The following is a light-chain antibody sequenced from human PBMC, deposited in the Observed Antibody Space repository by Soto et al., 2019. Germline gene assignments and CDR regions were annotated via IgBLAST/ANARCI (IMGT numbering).Light chain of an antibody. V-gene: IGKV1-39*01. CDR3: QQSDSTPYT. CDR1: QILSSF. Sequence: DIQMTQSPSSLSASVGDRVTITCRASQILSSFLNWYQQEPGKAPKLLIYGASSLQRGVPSRFSGGGSGTDFTLTSGSRQPEDFATYYCQQSDSTPYTFGQGTEREIK. J-gene: IGKJ2*01. CDR2: GAS.